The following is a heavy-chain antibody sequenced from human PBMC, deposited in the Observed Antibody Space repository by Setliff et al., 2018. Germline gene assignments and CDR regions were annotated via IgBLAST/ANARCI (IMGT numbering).Heavy chain of an antibody. D-gene: IGHD1-26*01. CDR1: GGSISSGDYY. V-gene: IGHV4-30-4*08. Sequence: SETLSLTCTVSGGSISSGDYYWSWIRQPPGKGLEWIGYIYYSGSTYYNPSLKSQVTISVDTSKNQFSLKLSSVTAADTAVYYCARVMGGSYGFSWFDPWGQGTLVTVSS. CDR3: ARVMGGSYGFSWFDP. J-gene: IGHJ5*02. CDR2: IYYSGST.